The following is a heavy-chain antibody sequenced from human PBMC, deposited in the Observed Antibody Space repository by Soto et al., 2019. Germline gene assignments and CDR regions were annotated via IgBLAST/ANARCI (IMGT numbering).Heavy chain of an antibody. CDR2: IIPILGIA. D-gene: IGHD2-15*01. J-gene: IGHJ3*02. V-gene: IGHV1-69*02. CDR1: GGTFSSYT. CDR3: ARSCSGGSCYSGAAFDI. Sequence: VKVSCKASGGTFSSYTISWVRQAPGPGLEWMGRIIPILGIANYAQKFQGRVTITADKSTSTAYMELSSLRSEDTAVYYCARSCSGGSCYSGAAFDIWGQGTMVTVSS.